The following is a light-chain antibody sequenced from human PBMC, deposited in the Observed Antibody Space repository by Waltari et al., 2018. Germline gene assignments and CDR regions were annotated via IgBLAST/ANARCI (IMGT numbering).Light chain of an antibody. CDR2: AVS. Sequence: QSALTQPAPVSGSPGQSITISCTGTRSDVGNYKRVSWYQQHPGKAPKLMIYAVSKRPSGVSDRFSGSKSGDMASLTISGLQPEDEAEYFCSSYAGSSKGVFGGGTKVTVL. V-gene: IGLV2-23*02. J-gene: IGLJ2*01. CDR3: SSYAGSSKGV. CDR1: RSDVGNYKR.